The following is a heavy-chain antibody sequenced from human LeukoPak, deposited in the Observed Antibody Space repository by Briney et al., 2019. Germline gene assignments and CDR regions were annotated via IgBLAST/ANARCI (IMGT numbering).Heavy chain of an antibody. J-gene: IGHJ4*02. CDR3: ATEYYYGSGSYYTKPYFFDY. V-gene: IGHV3-33*01. CDR1: GFSFSSYG. D-gene: IGHD3-10*01. Sequence: PGRSLRLSCAASGFSFSSYGMHWVRQAPGKGLEWVAVTWYDGSNKYYADSVKGRFTISRDNSKNTLYLQMNILRAEDTAVYYCATEYYYGSGSYYTKPYFFDYWGQGTLVTVSS. CDR2: TWYDGSNK.